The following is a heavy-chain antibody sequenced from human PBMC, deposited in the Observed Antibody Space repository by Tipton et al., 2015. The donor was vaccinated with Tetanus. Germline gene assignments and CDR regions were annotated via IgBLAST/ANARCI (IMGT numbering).Heavy chain of an antibody. D-gene: IGHD3-10*01. Sequence: SLRLSCAASGFTFSSYALSWVRQAPGRGLEWVSLIYSGGTGTFYADSVKGRFTISRDNFKNTLYLQMNSLRAEDTAVYYCAKTRIRGGYYFDYWGQGTLVTVSS. J-gene: IGHJ4*02. CDR1: GFTFSSYA. V-gene: IGHV3-23*03. CDR2: IYSGGTGT. CDR3: AKTRIRGGYYFDY.